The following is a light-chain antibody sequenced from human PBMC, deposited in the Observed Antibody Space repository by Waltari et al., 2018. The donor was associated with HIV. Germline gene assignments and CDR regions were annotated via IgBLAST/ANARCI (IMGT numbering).Light chain of an antibody. CDR1: SGSLASNF. V-gene: IGLV6-57*01. J-gene: IGLJ3*02. Sequence: NFMLAQPHPVSGSPGKPVTMSCTSSSGSLASNFVQWYRQRPGSSPTIVIYEDNQSPSGVPYRFSGSIDSSSNSASLTISGLKTEDEADYYCQSYDSSNQWVFGGGTKLTVL. CDR3: QSYDSSNQWV. CDR2: EDN.